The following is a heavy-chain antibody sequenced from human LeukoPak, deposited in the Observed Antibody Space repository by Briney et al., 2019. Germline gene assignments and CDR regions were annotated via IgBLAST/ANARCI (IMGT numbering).Heavy chain of an antibody. CDR3: ARGSITMVRGVIAY. CDR1: GYTFTSYG. CDR2: MNPNSGNT. J-gene: IGHJ4*02. Sequence: GASVKVSCKASGYTFTSYGISWVRQAPGQGLEWMGWMNPNSGNTGYAQKFQGRVTMTRNTSISTAYMELSSLRSEDTAVYYCARGSITMVRGVIAYWGQGTLVTVSS. V-gene: IGHV1-8*02. D-gene: IGHD3-10*01.